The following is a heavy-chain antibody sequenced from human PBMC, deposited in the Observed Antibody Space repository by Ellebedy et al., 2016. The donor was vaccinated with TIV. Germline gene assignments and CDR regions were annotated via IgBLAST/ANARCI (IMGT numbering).Heavy chain of an antibody. CDR1: GFTFSNAW. CDR2: IKTKSEGGTV. CDR3: NTPHYSDDSGSFAGGDLFDF. V-gene: IGHV3-15*01. Sequence: GGSLRLSXAVSGFTFSNAWMTWVRQFPGKGLEWLGRIKTKSEGGTVAYAASVKGRFTISRDDSKNTLFLQMNSLKTEDTAVYYCNTPHYSDDSGSFAGGDLFDFWGQGALVTVSS. J-gene: IGHJ4*02. D-gene: IGHD3-22*01.